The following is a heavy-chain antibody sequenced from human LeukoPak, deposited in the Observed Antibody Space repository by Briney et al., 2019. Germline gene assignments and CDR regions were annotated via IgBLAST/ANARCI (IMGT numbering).Heavy chain of an antibody. CDR3: ASLVVVEIY. J-gene: IGHJ4*02. CDR1: GGSFSGYY. D-gene: IGHD2-15*01. V-gene: IGHV4-34*01. Sequence: SETLSLTCAVYGGSFSGYYRSWIRQPPGKGLDWIGEINHSGSTNYNPSLKSRVTISVDTSKNQFSLKLSSVTAADTAVYYCASLVVVEIYWGQGTLVTVSS. CDR2: INHSGST.